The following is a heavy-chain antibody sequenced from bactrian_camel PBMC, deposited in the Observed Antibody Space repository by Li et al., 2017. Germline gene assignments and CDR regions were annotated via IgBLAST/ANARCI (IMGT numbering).Heavy chain of an antibody. CDR2: IYSGGDST. J-gene: IGHJ6*01. CDR1: GFTFSSYP. CDR3: AKEDWSAPFGY. D-gene: IGHD8*01. Sequence: VQLVESGGGLVQPGGSLRLSCAASGFTFSSYPMSWVRQAPGKGLEWVSTIYSGGDSTYYEDSGKGRFTISRDNAKNTVYLQLNSLKTEDMAMYYCAKEDWSAPFGYWGQGTQVTVS. V-gene: IGHV3S40*01.